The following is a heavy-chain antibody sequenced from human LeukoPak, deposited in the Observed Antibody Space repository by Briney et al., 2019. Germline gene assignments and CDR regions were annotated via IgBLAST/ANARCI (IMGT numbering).Heavy chain of an antibody. CDR3: AKESGSYREDYFDY. Sequence: GGSLRLSCAASGFTFSSYSMNWVRQAPGKGLEWVSSISSSSYIYYADSVKGRFTISRDNAKNSLYLQMNSLRAEDTAVYYCAKESGSYREDYFDYWGQGTLVTVSS. J-gene: IGHJ4*02. CDR1: GFTFSSYS. D-gene: IGHD1-26*01. V-gene: IGHV3-21*04. CDR2: ISSSSYI.